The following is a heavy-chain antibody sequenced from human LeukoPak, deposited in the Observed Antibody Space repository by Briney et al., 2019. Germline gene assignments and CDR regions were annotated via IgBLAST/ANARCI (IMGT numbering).Heavy chain of an antibody. CDR3: ARSSGSAEAFDI. V-gene: IGHV3-7*03. CDR2: IKQDGSER. CDR1: GFTFTSYW. D-gene: IGHD1-26*01. J-gene: IGHJ3*02. Sequence: PGGSLRLSCAASGFTFTSYWMTWVRQAPGKGLEWVANIKQDGSERYYVDSVMGRFTISRDNAKNSLFLQMNSLRAEDTAVYFCARSSGSAEAFDIWGQGTMVTVSS.